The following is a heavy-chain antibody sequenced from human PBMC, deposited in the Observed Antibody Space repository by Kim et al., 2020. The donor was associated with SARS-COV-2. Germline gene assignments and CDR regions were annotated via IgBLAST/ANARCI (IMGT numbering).Heavy chain of an antibody. Sequence: AVSVKGRFTISRDNAKNTLYLQMNSLRAEDTAVYYCARRAYSSGWWYFDYWGQGTLVTVSS. D-gene: IGHD6-19*01. CDR3: ARRAYSSGWWYFDY. J-gene: IGHJ4*02. V-gene: IGHV3-74*01.